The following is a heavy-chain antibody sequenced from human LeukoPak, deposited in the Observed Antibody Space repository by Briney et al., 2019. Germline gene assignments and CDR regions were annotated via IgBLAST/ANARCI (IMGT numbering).Heavy chain of an antibody. J-gene: IGHJ3*02. D-gene: IGHD4-17*01. Sequence: GGSLRLSCAASGFTFSSYGIHWVPQAPGKGLKWLAVISYDGSNKYYVDSVKGRFTISRDNSKNTLNLQMNSLRAEDTAVYYCAKMRAPTAHSGDAFDIWGQGTMVTVSS. CDR2: ISYDGSNK. V-gene: IGHV3-30*18. CDR3: AKMRAPTAHSGDAFDI. CDR1: GFTFSSYG.